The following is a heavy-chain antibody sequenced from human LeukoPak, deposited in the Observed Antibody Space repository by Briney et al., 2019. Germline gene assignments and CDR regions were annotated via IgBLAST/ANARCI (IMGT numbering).Heavy chain of an antibody. V-gene: IGHV3-15*01. CDR3: TTEID. J-gene: IGHJ4*02. Sequence: GGSLRLSCAASGFTFSNVWMNWVRQAPGKGLEWVGRIKSKPDGGSTDYAAPVKGGFSISRDDSINTLYLQMSSLKTDDTAVYYCTTEIDWGQGTLVTVSS. CDR2: IKSKPDGGST. CDR1: GFTFSNVW. D-gene: IGHD2/OR15-2a*01.